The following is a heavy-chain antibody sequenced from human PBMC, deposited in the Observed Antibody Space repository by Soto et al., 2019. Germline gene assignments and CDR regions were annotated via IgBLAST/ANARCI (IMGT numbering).Heavy chain of an antibody. Sequence: EVQLVESGGGLVKPGGSLRLSCAASGFTFSSYSMNWVRQAPGKGLEWVSSISSSSSYIYYADSVKGRFTISRDNAKNSLYLQINSLRAEDTAVYYCARRYCSSTSCYTGDRYYYYGMDVWGQGTTVTVSS. CDR1: GFTFSSYS. CDR3: ARRYCSSTSCYTGDRYYYYGMDV. D-gene: IGHD2-2*02. V-gene: IGHV3-21*01. CDR2: ISSSSSYI. J-gene: IGHJ6*02.